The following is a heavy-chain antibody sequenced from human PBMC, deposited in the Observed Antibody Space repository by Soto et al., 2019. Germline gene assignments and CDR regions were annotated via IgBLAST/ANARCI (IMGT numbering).Heavy chain of an antibody. Sequence: LRLSCAAPGFTFSSYGMHWVRQAPGKGLEWVAVISYDGSNKYYADSVKGRFTISRDNSKNTLYLQMNSLRAEDTAVYYCAKGRRGLYHDSSGCYFDYWGQGTLVTVSS. CDR2: ISYDGSNK. CDR1: GFTFSSYG. V-gene: IGHV3-30*18. D-gene: IGHD3-22*01. J-gene: IGHJ4*02. CDR3: AKGRRGLYHDSSGCYFDY.